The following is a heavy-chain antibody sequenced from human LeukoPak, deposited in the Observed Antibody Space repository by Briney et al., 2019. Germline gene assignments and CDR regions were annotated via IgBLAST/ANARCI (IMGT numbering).Heavy chain of an antibody. CDR1: GFTFSDYY. V-gene: IGHV3-11*04. CDR3: ARIDNYDSSVIDY. Sequence: GGSLRLSCAASGFTFSDYYMNWIRQAPWKGLEWVSYISSSGSTIYYADSVKGRFTISRDNAKNSLYLQMDSLRAEDTAVYYCARIDNYDSSVIDYWGQGTLVTVSS. J-gene: IGHJ4*02. D-gene: IGHD3-22*01. CDR2: ISSSGSTI.